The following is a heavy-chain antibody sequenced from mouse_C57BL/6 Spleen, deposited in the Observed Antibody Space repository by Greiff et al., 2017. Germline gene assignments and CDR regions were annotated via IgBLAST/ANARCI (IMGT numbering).Heavy chain of an antibody. J-gene: IGHJ2*01. V-gene: IGHV1-59*01. CDR3: ARRGYYSNPYYFDY. CDR2: IDPSDSYT. CDR1: GYTFTSYW. Sequence: QVQLQQSGAELVRPGTSVKLSCKASGYTFTSYWMHWVKQRPGQGLEWIGVIDPSDSYTNYNQKFKGKATLTVDTSSSTAYMQLSSLTSEDSAVYYCARRGYYSNPYYFDYWGQGTTLTVSS. D-gene: IGHD2-5*01.